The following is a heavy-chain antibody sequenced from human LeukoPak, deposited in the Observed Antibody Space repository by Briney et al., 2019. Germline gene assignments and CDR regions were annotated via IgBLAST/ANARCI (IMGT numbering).Heavy chain of an antibody. Sequence: GGSLRLSCAASGFTFSSYAMGWVRQAPGKGVEWVSAITASGGNTYYADSVKGRFTISRDNSKNTLYLQVNSLRAEDTAVYYCAKGNGYSYGRYYFDYWGQGTLVTVSS. D-gene: IGHD5-18*01. CDR2: ITASGGNT. CDR1: GFTFSSYA. CDR3: AKGNGYSYGRYYFDY. J-gene: IGHJ4*02. V-gene: IGHV3-23*01.